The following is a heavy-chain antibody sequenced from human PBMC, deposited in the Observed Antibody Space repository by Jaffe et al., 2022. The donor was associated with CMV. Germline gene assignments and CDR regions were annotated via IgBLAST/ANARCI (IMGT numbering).Heavy chain of an antibody. V-gene: IGHV1-46*01. D-gene: IGHD3-3*01. CDR1: GYTFTSYY. J-gene: IGHJ4*02. CDR2: TNPTDSST. CDR3: ARDLHRITLFSRRPDYNFDY. Sequence: QVQLVQSGAEVKKPGASVKVSCQASGYTFTSYYIHWVRQAPGQGLEWMGITNPTDSSTTYSQKFQGRVTMTTDTSTSTVYMELRSLRSEDTAVYYCARDLHRITLFSRRPDYNFDYWGQGTLVSVSS.